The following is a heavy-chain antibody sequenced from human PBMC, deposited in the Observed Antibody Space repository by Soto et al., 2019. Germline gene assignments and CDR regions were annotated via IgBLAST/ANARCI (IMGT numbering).Heavy chain of an antibody. CDR1: GGSFSGYY. Sequence: SETLSLTCAVSGGSFSGYYWSWIRQPPGKGLEWIGEINHSGTTNYNPSLKSRVTLSVDTSKNQFSLKVSSVTAADTAVYYCPPSAYYYYSYMDVWGKGATVTVSS. CDR2: INHSGTT. V-gene: IGHV4-34*01. CDR3: PPSAYYYYSYMDV. J-gene: IGHJ6*03.